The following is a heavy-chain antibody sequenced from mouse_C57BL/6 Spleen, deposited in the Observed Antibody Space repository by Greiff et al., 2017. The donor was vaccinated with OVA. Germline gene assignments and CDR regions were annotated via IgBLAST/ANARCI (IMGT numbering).Heavy chain of an antibody. V-gene: IGHV1-50*01. CDR3: ARDYGSTPGFDV. J-gene: IGHJ1*03. CDR1: GYTFTSYW. Sequence: QVQLKQPGAELVKPGASVKLSCKASGYTFTSYWMQWVKQRPGQGLEWIGEIDPSDSYTNYNQKFKGKATLTVDTSSSTAYMQLSSLTSEDSAVYYCARDYGSTPGFDVWGTGTTVTVSS. D-gene: IGHD1-1*01. CDR2: IDPSDSYT.